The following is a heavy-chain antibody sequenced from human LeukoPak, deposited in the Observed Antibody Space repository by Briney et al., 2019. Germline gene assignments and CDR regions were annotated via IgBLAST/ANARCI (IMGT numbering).Heavy chain of an antibody. CDR3: ARVPNSSSWFGYFDY. Sequence: GGSLRLSCAASGITFSSYSMNWVRQAPGKGLEWVSSISSSSRYIYYADSVKGRFTISRDNAKNSLYLQMNSLRAEDTAVYYCARVPNSSSWFGYFDYWGQGTLVTVSS. CDR1: GITFSSYS. V-gene: IGHV3-21*01. J-gene: IGHJ4*02. D-gene: IGHD6-13*01. CDR2: ISSSSRYI.